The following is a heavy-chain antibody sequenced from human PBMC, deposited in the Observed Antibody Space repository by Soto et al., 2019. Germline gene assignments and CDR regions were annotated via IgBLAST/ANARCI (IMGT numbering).Heavy chain of an antibody. J-gene: IGHJ4*02. CDR3: ARDDPYGSGSYYM. CDR2: ISSSSSYI. V-gene: IGHV3-21*01. Sequence: EVQLVESGGGLVKPGGSLRLSCAASGFTFSSYSMNWVRQAPGKGLEWVSSISSSSSYIYYTDSVKGRFTISRDNAKNSLYLQMNSLRAEDTAVYYCARDDPYGSGSYYMWGQGTLVTVSS. D-gene: IGHD3-10*01. CDR1: GFTFSSYS.